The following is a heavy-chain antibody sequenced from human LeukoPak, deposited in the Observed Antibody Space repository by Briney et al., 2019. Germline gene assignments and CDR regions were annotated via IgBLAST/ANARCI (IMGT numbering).Heavy chain of an antibody. Sequence: GGSLSLSCAASGFTFSSSAMSWVRQAPGKGLEWVSSISSSSSYIYYADSVKGRFTISRDNAKNSLYLQMNSLRAEDTAVYYCARADEYSSSWYYFDYWGQGTLVTVSS. CDR1: GFTFSSSA. D-gene: IGHD6-13*01. J-gene: IGHJ4*02. CDR3: ARADEYSSSWYYFDY. CDR2: ISSSSSYI. V-gene: IGHV3-21*01.